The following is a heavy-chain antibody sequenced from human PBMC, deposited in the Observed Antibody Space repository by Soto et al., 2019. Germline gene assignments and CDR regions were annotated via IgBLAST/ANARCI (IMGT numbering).Heavy chain of an antibody. D-gene: IGHD3-10*01. CDR1: GYTFTSYY. Sequence: ASVKVSCKASGYTFTSYYMHWVRQAPGQGLEWMGIINPSGGSTTYAQQFQGRVTMTTDTSTSTAYMELRSLRSDDTAVYYCARGVGSGSYYNQYNWFDPWGQGTLVTVSS. CDR2: INPSGGST. CDR3: ARGVGSGSYYNQYNWFDP. J-gene: IGHJ5*02. V-gene: IGHV1-46*01.